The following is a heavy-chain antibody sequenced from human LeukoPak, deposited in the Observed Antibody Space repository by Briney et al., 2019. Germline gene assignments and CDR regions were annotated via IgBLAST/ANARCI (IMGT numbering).Heavy chain of an antibody. Sequence: PSETLSLTCTVSGGAITSHYWTWIRQSPVKGLEWVGDISNSGSTSYNPSLKSRVTISIDTSKNQFSLKLSSVTAADTAVYYCGRDALVGYFSYYYMDVWGKGTTVTVSS. CDR1: GGAITSHY. CDR3: GRDALVGYFSYYYMDV. D-gene: IGHD2-15*01. CDR2: ISNSGST. V-gene: IGHV4-59*11. J-gene: IGHJ6*03.